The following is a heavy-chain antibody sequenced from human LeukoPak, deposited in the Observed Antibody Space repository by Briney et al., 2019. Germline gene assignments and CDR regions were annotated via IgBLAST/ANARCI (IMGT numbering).Heavy chain of an antibody. CDR3: ARRAGYCSSTSCYVRYNWFDP. D-gene: IGHD2-2*01. V-gene: IGHV4-59*08. CDR2: IYYSGST. Sequence: PSETLSLTCTVSGGSISSYYWSWIRQPPGKGLEWIGYIYYSGSTNYNPSLKSRFTISVDTSKNQFSLKLSSVTAADTAVYYCARRAGYCSSTSCYVRYNWFDPWGQGTLVTVSS. J-gene: IGHJ5*02. CDR1: GGSISSYY.